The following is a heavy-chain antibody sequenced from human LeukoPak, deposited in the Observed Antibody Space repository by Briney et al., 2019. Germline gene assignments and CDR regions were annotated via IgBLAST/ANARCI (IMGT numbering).Heavy chain of an antibody. CDR1: GYTFASYG. V-gene: IGHV1-18*04. CDR3: ARDQYDSVWGSYRPYFDY. J-gene: IGHJ4*02. CDR2: ISPYTGNT. D-gene: IGHD3-16*02. Sequence: ASVKASCKASGYTFASYGISWVRQAPGQGLEWMGSISPYTGNTKYAERFQDRVIMTTDTSTRTAYMELRSLRSDDTAVFYCARDQYDSVWGSYRPYFDYWGQGTLVTVSS.